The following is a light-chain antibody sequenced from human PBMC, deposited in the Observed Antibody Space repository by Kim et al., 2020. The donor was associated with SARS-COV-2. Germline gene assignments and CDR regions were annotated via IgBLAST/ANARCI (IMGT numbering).Light chain of an antibody. V-gene: IGKV3-15*01. Sequence: EIVLTQSPATLSVSPGERVTLSCRASQSVSSNLAWYQHKPGQAPRLLIYRASTRATGIPARFSGSGSGTEFTLTIRSLQSEDFAVYYCQQYNNWPLTFGQGTKVDIK. CDR3: QQYNNWPLT. J-gene: IGKJ1*01. CDR1: QSVSSN. CDR2: RAS.